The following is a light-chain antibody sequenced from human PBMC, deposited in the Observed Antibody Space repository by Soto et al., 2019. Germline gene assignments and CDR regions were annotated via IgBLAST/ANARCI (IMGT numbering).Light chain of an antibody. CDR1: QSVSSNY. J-gene: IGKJ4*01. CDR2: GAS. Sequence: EIVLTQSPGTLSLSPGERATLSCRASQSVSSNYLAWYQQKPGQAPRLLIYGASSRATGIPDRFSGSGSGTEFTLTISSLQAEDFATYLCQESYSSPAVSFGGGTKVDIK. V-gene: IGKV3-20*01. CDR3: QESYSSPAVS.